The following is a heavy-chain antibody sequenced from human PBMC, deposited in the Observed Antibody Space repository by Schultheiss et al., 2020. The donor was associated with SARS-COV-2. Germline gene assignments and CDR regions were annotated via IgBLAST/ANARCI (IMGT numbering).Heavy chain of an antibody. Sequence: SETLSLTCTVSGGSISSYYWSWIRQPPGKGLEWIGYIYYSGSTNYNPSLKSRVTISVDTSKNQFSLKLSSVTAADTAVYYCARGIYYYYYYMDVWGKGTTVTVS. CDR2: IYYSGST. J-gene: IGHJ6*03. V-gene: IGHV4-59*01. CDR3: ARGIYYYYYYMDV. CDR1: GGSISSYY.